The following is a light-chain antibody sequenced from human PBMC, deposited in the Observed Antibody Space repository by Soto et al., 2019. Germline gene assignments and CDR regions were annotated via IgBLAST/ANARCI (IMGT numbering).Light chain of an antibody. CDR2: DVS. CDR1: SSDVGGYNY. CDR3: SSYTSSSTPYVV. V-gene: IGLV2-14*01. J-gene: IGLJ2*01. Sequence: QSVLTQPASVSGSPGQSITISCSGTSSDVGGYNYVSWYQQHPGKAPKLMIYDVSNRPSGVSNRFSGSKSGNTASLTISGXXXXDEADYYCSSYTSSSTPYVVFGGGTKVTVL.